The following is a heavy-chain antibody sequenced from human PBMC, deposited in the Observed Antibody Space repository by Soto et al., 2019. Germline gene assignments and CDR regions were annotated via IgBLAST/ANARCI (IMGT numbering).Heavy chain of an antibody. CDR2: TYYKSKWYN. V-gene: IGHV6-1*01. J-gene: IGHJ4*02. D-gene: IGHD1-7*01. CDR1: GGGGASNFAA. Sequence: PSQTLSVTCAISGGGGASNFAAWNWIRQSPSRGLEWLGRTYYKSKWYNDYALSVKSRITINPDTSKNQLSLQLNSVTPEDTAVYYCARDQLELRTKFDYWGQGSLVTVS. CDR3: ARDQLELRTKFDY.